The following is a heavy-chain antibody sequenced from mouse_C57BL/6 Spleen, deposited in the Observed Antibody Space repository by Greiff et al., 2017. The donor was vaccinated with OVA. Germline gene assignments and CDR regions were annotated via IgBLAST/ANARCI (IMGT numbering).Heavy chain of an antibody. CDR3: ARRNYDAMDY. CDR2: IYPGDGDT. J-gene: IGHJ4*01. D-gene: IGHD2-1*01. V-gene: IGHV1-82*01. CDR1: GYAFSSSW. Sequence: QVQLQQSGPELVKPGASVKISCKASGYAFSSSWMNWVKQRPGKGLEWIGRIYPGDGDTNYNGKFKGKATLTADKSSSTAYMQLSNLTSEDSAVYYCARRNYDAMDYWGQGTSVTVSS.